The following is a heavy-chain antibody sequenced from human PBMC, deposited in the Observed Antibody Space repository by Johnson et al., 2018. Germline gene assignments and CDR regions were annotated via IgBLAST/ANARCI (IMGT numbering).Heavy chain of an antibody. Sequence: VQLQESGGGLVQPGGSLRLSCAASGFTFSSYWMHWVRQAPGKGLVWVSRIRSDGRITTYADSVRGRFTISRENAINSLYLQMNSLRGEDTAVYNCARSGGTLDHGSKGAFAIGGQGTMVTVS. D-gene: IGHD3-10*01. J-gene: IGHJ3*02. CDR2: IRSDGRIT. V-gene: IGHV3-74*01. CDR1: GFTFSSYW. CDR3: ARSGGTLDHGSKGAFAI.